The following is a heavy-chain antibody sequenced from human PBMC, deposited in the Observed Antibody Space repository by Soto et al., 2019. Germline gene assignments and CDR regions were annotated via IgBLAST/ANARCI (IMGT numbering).Heavy chain of an antibody. Sequence: QVQLVQSGAEVKKPGASVKVSCKASGYTFTGYNMHWVRQAPGQGREWMGWINPNSGGTNSAQKFQGRVTMTRDTSDSTAYMGLRRPRSDDTAVYYCARGGDCTIRVCVSYWYFDLWGRGTLVTVSS. CDR3: ARGGDCTIRVCVSYWYFDL. V-gene: IGHV1-2*02. CDR1: GYTFTGYN. D-gene: IGHD2-8*01. CDR2: INPNSGGT. J-gene: IGHJ2*01.